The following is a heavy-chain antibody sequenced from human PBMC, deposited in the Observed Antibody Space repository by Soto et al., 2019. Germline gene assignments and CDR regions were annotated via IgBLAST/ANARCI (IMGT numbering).Heavy chain of an antibody. D-gene: IGHD3-16*01. CDR1: CGSMSVHY. CDR2: ISYSGST. CDR3: ARADPDASVGY. Sequence: LSLTCTVSCGSMSVHYWTWLRQPPGKGLEWIGYISYSGSTYYNPSLKSRVTISADTSRNQFSLKLSSVIAADTAVYYCARADPDASVGYWGQGTMVTVSS. J-gene: IGHJ4*02. V-gene: IGHV4-59*11.